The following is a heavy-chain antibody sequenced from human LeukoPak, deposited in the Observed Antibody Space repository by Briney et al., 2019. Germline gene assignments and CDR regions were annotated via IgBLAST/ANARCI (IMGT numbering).Heavy chain of an antibody. CDR2: ISAYNGNT. J-gene: IGHJ6*02. V-gene: IGHV1-18*01. Sequence: ASAKVSCKASGYTFTSYGISWVRQAPGQGLEWMGWISAYNGNTNYAQKLQGRVTMTTDTSTSTAYMELRSLRSDDTAVYYCARDSLYSSSLPSYGMDVWGQGTTVTVSS. CDR1: GYTFTSYG. D-gene: IGHD6-13*01. CDR3: ARDSLYSSSLPSYGMDV.